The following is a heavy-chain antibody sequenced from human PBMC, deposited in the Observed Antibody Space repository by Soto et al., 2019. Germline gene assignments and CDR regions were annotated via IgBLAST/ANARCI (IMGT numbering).Heavy chain of an antibody. CDR3: ARGRLRYCSSTSCNRNEHWFDP. V-gene: IGHV1-8*01. CDR2: MNPNSGNT. J-gene: IGHJ5*02. CDR1: GYTFTSYD. Sequence: GASVKVSCKASGYTFTSYDINWVRQATGQGLEWIGWMNPNSGNTGYAQKFQGRVTMTRNTSISTAYMELSSLRSEDTAVYYCARGRLRYCSSTSCNRNEHWFDPWGQGTLVTVSS. D-gene: IGHD2-2*02.